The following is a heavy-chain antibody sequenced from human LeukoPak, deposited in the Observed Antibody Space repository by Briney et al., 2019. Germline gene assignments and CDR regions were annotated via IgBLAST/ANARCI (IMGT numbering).Heavy chain of an antibody. CDR2: ISGSGGST. V-gene: IGHV3-23*01. CDR3: AKGKDGDYASSSDY. CDR1: GFTFSSYD. D-gene: IGHD4-17*01. J-gene: IGHJ4*02. Sequence: GGSLRLSCAASGFTFSSYDMSWVRQAPGKGLEWVSVISGSGGSTNHADSVKGRFTISRDNSKSTLSLQMNSLRAEDTALYFCAKGKDGDYASSSDYWGQGTLVTVSS.